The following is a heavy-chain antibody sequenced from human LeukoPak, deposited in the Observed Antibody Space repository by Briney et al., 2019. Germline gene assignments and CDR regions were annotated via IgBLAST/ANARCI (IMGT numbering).Heavy chain of an antibody. CDR2: INHSGST. J-gene: IGHJ3*02. D-gene: IGHD3-16*01. CDR1: GGSFSGYY. V-gene: IGHV4-34*01. Sequence: SETLSLTCAVYGGSFSGYYWSWIRQPPGKGLELIGEINHSGSTNYNPSLKSRVTISVDTSKNQFSLKLSSVTAADTAVYYCGGGPDAFDIWGQGTMVTVSS. CDR3: GGGPDAFDI.